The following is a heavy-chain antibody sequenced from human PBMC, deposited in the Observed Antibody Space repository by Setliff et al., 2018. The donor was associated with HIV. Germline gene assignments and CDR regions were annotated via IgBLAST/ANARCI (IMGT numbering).Heavy chain of an antibody. CDR3: ARKGQQLPIDY. CDR1: GYTLTNYG. Sequence: EASVKVSCKASGYTLTNYGISWVRQAPGQGLEWMGWISADNGDTNYPQKLQGRVTMTTDTSTSTAYMELRSLRSDDTAMYFCARKGQQLPIDYWGHGTLVTVSS. V-gene: IGHV1-18*01. CDR2: ISADNGDT. D-gene: IGHD6-13*01. J-gene: IGHJ4*01.